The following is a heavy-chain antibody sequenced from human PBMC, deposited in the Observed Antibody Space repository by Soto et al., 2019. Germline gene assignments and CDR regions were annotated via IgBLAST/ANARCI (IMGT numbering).Heavy chain of an antibody. V-gene: IGHV4-31*03. CDR2: IYYSGST. D-gene: IGHD1-26*01. CDR1: GGSISSGGYY. J-gene: IGHJ4*02. CDR3: VRDDIGLGIDY. Sequence: PSETLSLTCTVSGGSISSGGYYWSWIRQHPGKGLEWIGYIYYSGSTTYADSVKGRFTISRDNAKNTLYLQMNSLRAEDTAVYYCVRDDIGLGIDYWGLGTLVTSPQ.